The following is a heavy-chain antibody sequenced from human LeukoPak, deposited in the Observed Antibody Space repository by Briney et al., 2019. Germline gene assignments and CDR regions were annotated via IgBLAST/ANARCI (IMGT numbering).Heavy chain of an antibody. CDR2: IYYSGST. CDR1: GGSISSGGYY. V-gene: IGHV4-31*03. D-gene: IGHD4-17*01. CDR3: ARGIEVTTFWFDP. Sequence: SETLSLTCTVSGGSISSGGYYWSWIRQHPGKGLEWIGYIYYSGSTYYNPSLKSRVTISVDTSKNQFSLKLSSMTAADTAVYYCARGIEVTTFWFDPWGQGTLVTVSS. J-gene: IGHJ5*02.